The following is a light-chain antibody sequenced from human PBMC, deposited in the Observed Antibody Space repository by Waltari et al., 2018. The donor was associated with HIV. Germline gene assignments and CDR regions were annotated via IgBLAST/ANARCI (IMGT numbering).Light chain of an antibody. J-gene: IGLJ3*02. CDR1: SSNIGAPPD. Sequence: QSVLTQPPSVSGAPGQRVTIPCPGSSSNIGAPPDVHAYQPFPGTAPTPLLHGNSNRPSGVPDRFSGSRSGTSSSLAISGLQAEDEAHYYCQSFDSSLGGWVFGGGTKLTVL. CDR3: QSFDSSLGGWV. V-gene: IGLV1-40*01. CDR2: GNS.